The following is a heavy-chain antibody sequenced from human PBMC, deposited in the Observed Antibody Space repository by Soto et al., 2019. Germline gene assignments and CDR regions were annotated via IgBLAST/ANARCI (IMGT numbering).Heavy chain of an antibody. J-gene: IGHJ4*02. Sequence: EVHLVESGGGLVQPGGSMRLSCTVSGFMFSDHWMSWVRQAPGKGLEWLANIKSDGSEEYYLDSVKGRFTISRDSAQNSLSLQMDSLSVEDTALYYCARLPRGQWRSHLDSWGQGTLVTVSS. D-gene: IGHD6-19*01. CDR1: GFMFSDHW. CDR3: ARLPRGQWRSHLDS. CDR2: IKSDGSEE. V-gene: IGHV3-7*01.